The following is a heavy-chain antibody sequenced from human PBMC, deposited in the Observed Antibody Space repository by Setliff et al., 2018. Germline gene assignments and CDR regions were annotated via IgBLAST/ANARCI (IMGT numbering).Heavy chain of an antibody. Sequence: LSLTCAAPELIFSHTWMNWVRQAPGKGLEWVGRIKGQTDGGTTDYAAPVKGRFSISRDDSKNTVYLQMNSLKTEDTAVYYCTTGYISGYYIGHWGLGTLVTVS. CDR1: ELIFSHTW. CDR2: IKGQTDGGTT. V-gene: IGHV3-15*01. D-gene: IGHD6-19*01. CDR3: TTGYISGYYIGH. J-gene: IGHJ4*02.